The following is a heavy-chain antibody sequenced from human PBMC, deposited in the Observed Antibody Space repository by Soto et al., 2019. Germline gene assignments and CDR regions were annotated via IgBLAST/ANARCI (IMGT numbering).Heavy chain of an antibody. J-gene: IGHJ6*02. CDR1: GFSLSTIGVG. Sequence: SGPTLVNPTQTLTLTCTFSGFSLSTIGVGVGWIRQPPGKALEWLAFIYWDDDMRYSPSLKSRLTVTKDTSKNQVVLTMTNMDPVDTATYYCVQSRCGGDCLQSYSSHSYYGLDVWGQGTTVTVSS. CDR3: VQSRCGGDCLQSYSSHSYYGLDV. D-gene: IGHD2-21*02. V-gene: IGHV2-5*02. CDR2: IYWDDDM.